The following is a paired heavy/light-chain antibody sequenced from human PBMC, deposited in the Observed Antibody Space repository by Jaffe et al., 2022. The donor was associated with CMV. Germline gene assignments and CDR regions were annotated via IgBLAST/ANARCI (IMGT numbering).Light chain of an antibody. CDR2: DVS. J-gene: IGLJ3*02. Sequence: QSALTQPASVSGSPGQSITISCTGSSSDIGYYNYVSWYQHRPGKAPKLMIYDVSNRPSGVSNRFSGSKSGNTASLTISGLQAEDEADYYCSSSTRSDTEVFGGGTKLTVL. CDR1: SSDIGYYNY. CDR3: SSSTRSDTEV. V-gene: IGLV2-14*03.
Heavy chain of an antibody. CDR1: GLAFSDYG. CDR3: ARDGRRGPGRRFDY. V-gene: IGHV3-21*01. Sequence: EVQLVESGGGLVKPGGSLRLSCAASGLAFSDYGMNWVRQAPGKGLEWVSSISSDSKYIPYVDSVKGRFTISRDNARNSLYLQMNGLRAEDSAVYYCARDGRRGPGRRFDYWGQGTLVTVSS. D-gene: IGHD2-15*01. CDR2: ISSDSKYI. J-gene: IGHJ4*02.